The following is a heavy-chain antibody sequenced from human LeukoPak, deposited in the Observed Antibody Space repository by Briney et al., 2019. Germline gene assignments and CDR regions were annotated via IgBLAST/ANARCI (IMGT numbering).Heavy chain of an antibody. CDR1: GFTFSRYW. CDR3: ASLGYCSSTSCYVTDY. J-gene: IGHJ4*02. CDR2: IRYDGSDK. D-gene: IGHD2-2*01. V-gene: IGHV3-30*02. Sequence: GGSLRLSCAASGFTFSRYWMNWVRQAPGKGLEWVAFIRYDGSDKYYADSVKGRFTISRDNSKNTLYLQMNSLRAEDTAVYYCASLGYCSSTSCYVTDYWGQGTLVTVSS.